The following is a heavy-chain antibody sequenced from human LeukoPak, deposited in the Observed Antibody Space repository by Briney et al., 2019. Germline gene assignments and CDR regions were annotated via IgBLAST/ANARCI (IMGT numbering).Heavy chain of an antibody. V-gene: IGHV3-30*18. CDR1: GFTFSSYG. J-gene: IGHJ4*02. CDR3: AKDRSFTWSFDY. D-gene: IGHD2-8*02. Sequence: GGSLRLSCAASGFTFSSYGMHWVRQAPGKGLEWVAVISYDGRSQYYADSVKGRFTVTRDDFRKTLYLQMNSLRADDTAVYYCAKDRSFTWSFDYWGQGTLVTVSS. CDR2: ISYDGRSQ.